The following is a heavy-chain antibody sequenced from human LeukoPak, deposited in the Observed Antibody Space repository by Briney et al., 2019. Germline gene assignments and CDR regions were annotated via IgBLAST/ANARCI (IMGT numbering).Heavy chain of an antibody. V-gene: IGHV4-59*11. J-gene: IGHJ3*02. CDR3: ARASCSSTSCYAVPFDI. CDR1: GGSISSHY. CDR2: IYYSGTT. D-gene: IGHD2-2*01. Sequence: SETLSLTCTVSGGSISSHYWSWIRQPPGKGLEWIGYIYYSGTTNYNPSLKSRVTISVDTSKNQFSLKLSSVTAADTAVYYCARASCSSTSCYAVPFDIWGQGTMVTVPS.